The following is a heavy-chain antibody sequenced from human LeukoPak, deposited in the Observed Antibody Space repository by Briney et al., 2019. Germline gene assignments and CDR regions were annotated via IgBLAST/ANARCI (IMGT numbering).Heavy chain of an antibody. D-gene: IGHD3-22*01. CDR3: ARTYDSSGYYYYYYMDV. V-gene: IGHV4-59*08. Sequence: PSETLSLTCTVSGGSISNYYWSWIRQSPEKGLEWIGYIHDSGSTNYNPSLKSRVTISVDTSKNQFSLKLSSVTAADTAVYYCARTYDSSGYYYYYYMDVWGKGTTVTVSS. CDR1: GGSISNYY. CDR2: IHDSGST. J-gene: IGHJ6*03.